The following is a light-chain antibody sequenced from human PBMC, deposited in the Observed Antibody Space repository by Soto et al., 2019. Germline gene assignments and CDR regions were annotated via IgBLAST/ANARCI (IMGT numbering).Light chain of an antibody. CDR3: AAWDDSLNGYV. CDR2: NNN. V-gene: IGLV1-44*01. Sequence: QSVLTQPPSAYGTPGQSVTISCSGGSSNIGTKAGNWYQQLPGTAPKLLIYNNNQRPSGVPDRFSGSKSGTSASLAISGLQSEDEADYYCAAWDDSLNGYVFGTGTKLTVL. CDR1: SSNIGTKA. J-gene: IGLJ1*01.